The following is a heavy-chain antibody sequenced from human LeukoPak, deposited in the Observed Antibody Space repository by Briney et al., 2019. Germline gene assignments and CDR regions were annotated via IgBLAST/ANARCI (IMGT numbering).Heavy chain of an antibody. J-gene: IGHJ4*02. CDR3: ARDRSTYYYGSGSYFRGDTRHAFDY. V-gene: IGHV7-4-1*02. CDR2: INTNTGNP. D-gene: IGHD3-10*01. Sequence: ASVKVSCKASGYTFTSYAMNWVRQAPGQGLEWMGWINTNTGNPTYAQGFTGRFVFSLDTSVSTAYLQISSLKAEDTAVYYCARDRSTYYYGSGSYFRGDTRHAFDYWGQGTLVTVSS. CDR1: GYTFTSYA.